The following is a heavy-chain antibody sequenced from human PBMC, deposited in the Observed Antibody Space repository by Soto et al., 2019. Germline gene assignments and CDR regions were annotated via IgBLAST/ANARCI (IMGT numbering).Heavy chain of an antibody. CDR1: GGSISSSSYY. CDR2: IYYSGST. V-gene: IGHV4-39*01. Sequence: PSETLSLTCTVSGGSISSSSYYWGWIRQPPGKGLEWIGSIYYSGSTYYNPSLKSRVTISVDTSKNQFSLKLSSVTAADTAVYYCARWGAAAGPLDYYGTDVWGQGTTVTVSS. CDR3: ARWGAAAGPLDYYGTDV. J-gene: IGHJ6*02. D-gene: IGHD6-13*01.